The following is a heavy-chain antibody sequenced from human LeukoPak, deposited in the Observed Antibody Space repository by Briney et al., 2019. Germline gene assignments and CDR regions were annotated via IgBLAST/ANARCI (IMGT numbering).Heavy chain of an antibody. CDR3: ARKGYFDS. V-gene: IGHV4-59*08. Sequence: SETLSLTCTVSGGSISSYYWNWIRQPPGKGLEWIGYIFYSGSTSYNPSLKSRLTISLDTSKNQFSLKLTSVTAADTAMYYCARKGYFDSWGQGTLVTVSS. CDR2: IFYSGST. CDR1: GGSISSYY. J-gene: IGHJ4*02.